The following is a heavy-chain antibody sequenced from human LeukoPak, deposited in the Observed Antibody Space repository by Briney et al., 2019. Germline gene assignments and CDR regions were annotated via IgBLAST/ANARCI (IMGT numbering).Heavy chain of an antibody. CDR3: ARGFWTGVEY. V-gene: IGHV3-74*01. CDR2: IKSDGSDT. J-gene: IGHJ4*02. Sequence: GVSLRLSCAASGFTFSTYWMHWVRQAPGEGLVWVSRIKSDGSDTSYADSVKGRFTISRDNAKNTLYLQMNSLRAEDTAVYYCARGFWTGVEYWGQGALVTVSS. CDR1: GFTFSTYW. D-gene: IGHD3/OR15-3a*01.